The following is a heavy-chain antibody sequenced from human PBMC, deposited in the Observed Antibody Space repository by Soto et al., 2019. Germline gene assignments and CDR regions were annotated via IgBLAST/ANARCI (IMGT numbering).Heavy chain of an antibody. CDR3: ARDTGGSYDF. J-gene: IGHJ4*02. V-gene: IGHV3-72*01. D-gene: IGHD1-26*01. CDR2: TRNKANNYAA. Sequence: EVQLVESGGGLVQPGGSLRLSCAASGFIFSDYYMDWVRQLPGMGLEWVGRTRNKANNYAAEYAPSVRGRFTISRHDSEDSMFLQLNSLKTEDTAVYYCARDTGGSYDFWGQGALVTVSS. CDR1: GFIFSDYY.